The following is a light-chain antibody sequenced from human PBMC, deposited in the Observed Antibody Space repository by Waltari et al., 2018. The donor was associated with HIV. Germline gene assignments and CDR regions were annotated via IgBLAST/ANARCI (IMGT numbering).Light chain of an antibody. Sequence: QAGLTQPPSVSKGLRQTATLTCTGNSNNVGNHGPAWLQQHQRHPPKLLSYRNDNRPSGSSERLSASRSGNTASLTITGLQPEDEADYYCAAWDSSLDSWVFGGGTKVTVL. CDR3: AAWDSSLDSWV. CDR2: RND. CDR1: SNNVGNHG. J-gene: IGLJ3*02. V-gene: IGLV10-54*01.